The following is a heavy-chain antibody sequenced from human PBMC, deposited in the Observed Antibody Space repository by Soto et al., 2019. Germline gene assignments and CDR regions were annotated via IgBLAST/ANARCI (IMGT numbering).Heavy chain of an antibody. J-gene: IGHJ6*02. CDR3: ARGEKGEKTDDYTVSYYYYYYGMDV. CDR1: GFTFSSYS. Sequence: GGSLRLSCAASGFTFSSYSMNWVRQAPGKGLEWVSSISSSSSYIYYADSVKGRFTISRDNAKNSLYLQMNSLRAEDTAVYYCARGEKGEKTDDYTVSYYYYYYGMDVWGQGTTLTVSS. D-gene: IGHD4-4*01. V-gene: IGHV3-21*01. CDR2: ISSSSSYI.